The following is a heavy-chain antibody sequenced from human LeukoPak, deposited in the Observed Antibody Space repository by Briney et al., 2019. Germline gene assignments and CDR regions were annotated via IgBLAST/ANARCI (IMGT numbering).Heavy chain of an antibody. J-gene: IGHJ4*02. CDR2: IHYSGST. V-gene: IGHV4-59*13. D-gene: IGHD3-3*01. CDR1: SYSINSDYY. CDR3: ARNYDFWSGYLDY. Sequence: SETLSLTCTVSSYSINSDYYWSWIRQPPGKGLEWIGYIHYSGSTNNNPSLKSRVTISVDTSKNQFSLKLTSVTAADTAVYYCARNYDFWSGYLDYWGQGTLVTVSS.